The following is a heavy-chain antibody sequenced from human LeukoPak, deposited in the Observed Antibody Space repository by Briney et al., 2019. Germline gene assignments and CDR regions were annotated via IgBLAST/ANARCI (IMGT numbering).Heavy chain of an antibody. Sequence: GGSLRLSCADSTFSFSNFWMSWVRQAPGKGLEWVANIKQEGSHTYYVDSVEGRFTISRDNAKNLLYLQMNCLRVEDTAVYYCPSGSGDPTGYRSFFKSWGQGTLVTVSS. CDR1: TFSFSNFW. D-gene: IGHD3-9*01. J-gene: IGHJ4*02. CDR3: PSGSGDPTGYRSFFKS. V-gene: IGHV3-7*01. CDR2: IKQEGSHT.